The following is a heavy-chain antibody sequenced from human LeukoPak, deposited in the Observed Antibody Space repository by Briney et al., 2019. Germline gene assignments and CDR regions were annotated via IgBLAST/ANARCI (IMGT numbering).Heavy chain of an antibody. J-gene: IGHJ4*02. CDR1: GFTVSSNY. Sequence: GGSLRLSCAASGFTVSSNYMSWVRQAPGKGLEWVSVIYSGGSTYYADSVKGRFTISRDNSKNTLYLQMNSLRAEDTAVYYCAKEMVVTAIFDYWGQGTLVTVSS. CDR2: IYSGGST. V-gene: IGHV3-53*01. D-gene: IGHD2-21*02. CDR3: AKEMVVTAIFDY.